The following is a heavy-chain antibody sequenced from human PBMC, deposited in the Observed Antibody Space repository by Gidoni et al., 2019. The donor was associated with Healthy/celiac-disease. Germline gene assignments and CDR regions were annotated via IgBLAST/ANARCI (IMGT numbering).Heavy chain of an antibody. Sequence: QVQLQESGPGLVQPSETLSLTCTVSGGSISSYYWSWIRQPPGKGLEWIGYIYYSGSTNYNPSLKSRVTISVDTSKNQFSLKLSSVTAADTAVYYCAGDDYGEAFDIWGQGTMVTVSS. V-gene: IGHV4-59*01. CDR2: IYYSGST. J-gene: IGHJ3*02. D-gene: IGHD4-17*01. CDR3: AGDDYGEAFDI. CDR1: GGSISSYY.